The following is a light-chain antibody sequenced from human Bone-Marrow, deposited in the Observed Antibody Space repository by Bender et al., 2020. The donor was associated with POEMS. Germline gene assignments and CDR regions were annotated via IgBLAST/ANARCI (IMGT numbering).Light chain of an antibody. CDR2: EGS. CDR3: SSYAGSRTLI. Sequence: QSALTQPASVSGSPGQSITISCTGTSRDVGNYNLVSWYQQFPGKAPKLMIYEGSKRPSGVSNRFSGSRSGNTASLTVSGLQPEDEADYYCSSYAGSRTLIFGGGTKLTVL. V-gene: IGLV2-23*01. J-gene: IGLJ2*01. CDR1: SRDVGNYNL.